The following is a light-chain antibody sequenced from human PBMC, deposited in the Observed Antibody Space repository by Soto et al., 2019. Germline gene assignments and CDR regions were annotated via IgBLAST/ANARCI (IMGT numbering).Light chain of an antibody. CDR2: ANN. Sequence: QSVLTQPPSVSAAPGQKVTISCSGFSANIGNNYVSWYQQVPGTAPKLLIYANNKRPSGIPDRFSGSKSGTSATLDITGLQTGDEADYYCGTWDSSLSAVVFGGGTKLTVL. CDR3: GTWDSSLSAVV. J-gene: IGLJ2*01. CDR1: SANIGNNY. V-gene: IGLV1-51*01.